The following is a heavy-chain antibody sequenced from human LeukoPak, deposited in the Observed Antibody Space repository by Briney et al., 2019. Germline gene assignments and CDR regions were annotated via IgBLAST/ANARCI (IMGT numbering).Heavy chain of an antibody. Sequence: SETLSLTCTVSGDSITDYYWSWIRQPPGKELEWIGFIYHSGTTSYNPSLNSRVTISIDTSTNQFSPKLSSVTAADTAVYYCAKFHNWFDSWGQGTLVAVSS. CDR1: GDSITDYY. CDR2: IYHSGTT. J-gene: IGHJ5*01. CDR3: AKFHNWFDS. V-gene: IGHV4-59*08. D-gene: IGHD2-21*01.